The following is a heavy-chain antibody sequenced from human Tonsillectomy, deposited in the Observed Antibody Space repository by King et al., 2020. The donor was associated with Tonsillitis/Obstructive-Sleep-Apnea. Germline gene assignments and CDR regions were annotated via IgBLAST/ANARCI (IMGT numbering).Heavy chain of an antibody. CDR2: IKQDGSEK. Sequence: VQLVESGGGLVQPGGSLRLSCAASGFTFSNYWMSWVRQAPGKGLEWVANIKQDGSEKYYVDYMKGRFIISRDNAKNSLYLQMNSLRAEDTAVYYCASAECSSGDSWGQGTLVTVSS. D-gene: IGHD6-13*01. J-gene: IGHJ4*02. CDR3: ASAECSSGDS. CDR1: GFTFSNYW. V-gene: IGHV3-7*03.